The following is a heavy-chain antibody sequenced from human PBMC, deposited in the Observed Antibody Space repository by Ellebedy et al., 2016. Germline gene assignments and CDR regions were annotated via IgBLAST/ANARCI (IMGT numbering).Heavy chain of an antibody. CDR2: IYGTGTS. Sequence: GGSLRLSXAVSGFSVTSNDMSWVRQAPGRGLELVSLIYGTGTSYYAESVKGRFTISRDNSKKTLYLQMSGLGAEDTAVYYCVTRHNAAFDFWGQGTMVTVSS. J-gene: IGHJ3*01. CDR1: GFSVTSND. CDR3: VTRHNAAFDF. D-gene: IGHD1-14*01. V-gene: IGHV3-53*01.